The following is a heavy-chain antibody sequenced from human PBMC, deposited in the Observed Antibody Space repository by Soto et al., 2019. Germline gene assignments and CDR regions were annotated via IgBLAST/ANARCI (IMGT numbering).Heavy chain of an antibody. V-gene: IGHV4-39*07. CDR2: IYYSGST. D-gene: IGHD5-12*01. CDR1: GGSISSSSYY. CDR3: ARESGRDGYNYVYYYYGMDF. Sequence: PSETLSLTCTVSGGSISSSSYYWGWIRQPPGKGLEWIGSIYYSGSTYYNPSLKSRVAISVDTSKNQFSLKLSSVTAADTAVYYCARESGRDGYNYVYYYYGMDFSGQGTTVTVSS. J-gene: IGHJ6*02.